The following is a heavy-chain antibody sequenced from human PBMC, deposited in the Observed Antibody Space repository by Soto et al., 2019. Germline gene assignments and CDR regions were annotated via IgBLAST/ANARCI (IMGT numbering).Heavy chain of an antibody. CDR1: GFTFSSYA. CDR2: ISGSGGST. V-gene: IGHV3-23*01. CDR3: ASQKRGYYAFDI. Sequence: GGSLRLSCAASGFTFSSYAMSWILQAPGKELEWVSAISGSGGSTYYEDAVKGRFTISRDNSKNTLYLQMNSLRAEDTAVYYCASQKRGYYAFDIWGQGTMVTVSS. J-gene: IGHJ3*02. D-gene: IGHD3-22*01.